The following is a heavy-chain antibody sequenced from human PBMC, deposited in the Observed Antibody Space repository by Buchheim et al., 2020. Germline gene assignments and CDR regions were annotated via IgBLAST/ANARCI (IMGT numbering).Heavy chain of an antibody. V-gene: IGHV4-39*01. CDR1: GGSISSSGYY. J-gene: IGHJ4*02. D-gene: IGHD6-6*01. Sequence: QLQLQESGPGLVKPSETLSLTCTVSGGSISSSGYYWGWIRQPPGTGLEWIGSINYSGTTYYNPSLKSRVTISVEAPWNQFSLKLNSVTAADTAVYYCARMVKEINRYPGSSYHDYWGQGTL. CDR3: ARMVKEINRYPGSSYHDY. CDR2: INYSGTT.